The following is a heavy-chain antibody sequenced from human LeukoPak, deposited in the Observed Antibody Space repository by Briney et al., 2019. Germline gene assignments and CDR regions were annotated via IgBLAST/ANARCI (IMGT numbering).Heavy chain of an antibody. J-gene: IGHJ4*02. CDR3: ARLPDYGDYGTT. CDR2: IYYSGST. D-gene: IGHD4-17*01. CDR1: GGSISSYY. Sequence: PSETLSLTCTVSGGSISSYYWSWIRQPPGKGLEWIGYIYYSGSTNYNPSLKSRVTISVDTSKNQFSLKLSSVTAADTAVYYCARLPDYGDYGTTWGQGTLVTVSS. V-gene: IGHV4-59*12.